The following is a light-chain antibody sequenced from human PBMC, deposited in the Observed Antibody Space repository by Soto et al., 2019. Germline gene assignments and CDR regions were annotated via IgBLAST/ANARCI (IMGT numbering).Light chain of an antibody. J-gene: IGKJ1*01. CDR3: QQYNNWPPWT. Sequence: EIVLTQSPATLSLSPGERAALSCGASQSVSSNYLAWYQQKPGQAPRLLIYGASSRATGIPDRFSGSGSGTDFTLTISSLQSDDFAVYFCQQYNNWPPWTFGQGTKVDI. V-gene: IGKV3D-15*01. CDR1: QSVSSN. CDR2: GAS.